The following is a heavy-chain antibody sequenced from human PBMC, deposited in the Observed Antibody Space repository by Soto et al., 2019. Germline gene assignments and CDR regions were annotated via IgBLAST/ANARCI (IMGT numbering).Heavy chain of an antibody. CDR1: GFTFSSYA. Sequence: GSLRLSCAASGFTFSSYAMSWVRQAPGKGLEWVSAISGSGGSTYYADSVKGRFTISRDNSKNTLYLQMNSLRAEDTAVYYCAKDPKYCSSTSCFPYGMDVWGQGTTVTV. CDR3: AKDPKYCSSTSCFPYGMDV. J-gene: IGHJ6*02. D-gene: IGHD2-2*01. CDR2: ISGSGGST. V-gene: IGHV3-23*01.